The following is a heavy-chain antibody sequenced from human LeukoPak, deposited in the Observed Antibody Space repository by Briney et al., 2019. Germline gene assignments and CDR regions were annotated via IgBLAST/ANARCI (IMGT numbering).Heavy chain of an antibody. CDR2: ISAYNGNT. D-gene: IGHD6-13*01. J-gene: IGHJ5*02. Sequence: ASVKVSCKASGYTFTSYGISWVRQAPGQGLEWMGWISAYNGNTNYAQKLQGRVTMTTDTSTSTAYMELRSLRSDDTAVYYCARDRARIAAAAKKFDPWGQGTLVTVSS. CDR1: GYTFTSYG. V-gene: IGHV1-18*04. CDR3: ARDRARIAAAAKKFDP.